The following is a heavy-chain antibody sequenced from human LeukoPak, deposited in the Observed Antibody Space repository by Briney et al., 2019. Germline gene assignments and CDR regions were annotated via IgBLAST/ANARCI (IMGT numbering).Heavy chain of an antibody. CDR1: GFTFSNAW. D-gene: IGHD2-15*01. CDR3: ARDRGSSPFDY. CDR2: ISYDGSNK. Sequence: GGSLRLSCAASGFTFSNAWMSWVRQAPGKGLEWVAVISYDGSNKYYADSVKGRFTISRDNSKNTLYLQMNSLRAEDTAVYYCARDRGSSPFDYWGQGTLVTVSS. V-gene: IGHV3-30*03. J-gene: IGHJ4*02.